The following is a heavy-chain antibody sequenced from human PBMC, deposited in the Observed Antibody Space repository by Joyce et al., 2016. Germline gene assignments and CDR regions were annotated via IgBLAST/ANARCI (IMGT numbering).Heavy chain of an antibody. J-gene: IGHJ4*02. D-gene: IGHD5-12*01. Sequence: QVQLVQSGAEVKKPGASMKVSCKASGYTFTGYYIYWVRQAPGQGLEGRGRIKPNSGGTHYAQKLRGRVTVTRDTSIRTAYMGLSRLRSDDTAVYYCARLASPGARGIVATMYFFDYWGQGTLVTVSS. CDR2: IKPNSGGT. CDR1: GYTFTGYY. CDR3: ARLASPGARGIVATMYFFDY. V-gene: IGHV1-2*06.